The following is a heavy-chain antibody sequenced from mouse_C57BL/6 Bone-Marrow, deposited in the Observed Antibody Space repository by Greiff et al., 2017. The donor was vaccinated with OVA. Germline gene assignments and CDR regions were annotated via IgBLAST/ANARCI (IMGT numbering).Heavy chain of an antibody. CDR3: AKDRINDGYSAWFAY. V-gene: IGHV1-81*01. D-gene: IGHD2-3*01. J-gene: IGHJ3*01. CDR2: IYPRSGNT. CDR1: GYTFTSYG. Sequence: VQLQQSGAELARPGASVKLSCKASGYTFTSYGISWVKQRTGQGLEWIGEIYPRSGNTYYNEKFKGKATLTADKSSSTEYMELLSLTSEESAVYCCAKDRINDGYSAWFAYWGQGTLVTVSA.